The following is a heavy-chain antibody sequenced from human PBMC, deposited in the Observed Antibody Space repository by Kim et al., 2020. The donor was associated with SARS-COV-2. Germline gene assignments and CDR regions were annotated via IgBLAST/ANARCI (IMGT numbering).Heavy chain of an antibody. J-gene: IGHJ4*01. D-gene: IGHD3-22*01. Sequence: SVKVSCKASGGTFSSYAISWVRQAPGQGLEWMGRIIPILGIANYAQKFQGRVTITADKSTSTAYMELSSLRSEDTAVYYCARDAGSTYYYDSSGYWDYW. CDR1: GGTFSSYA. CDR3: ARDAGSTYYYDSSGYWDY. V-gene: IGHV1-69*04. CDR2: IIPILGIA.